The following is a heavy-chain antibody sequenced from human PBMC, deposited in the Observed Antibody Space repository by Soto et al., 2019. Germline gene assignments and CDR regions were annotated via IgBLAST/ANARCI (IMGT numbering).Heavy chain of an antibody. CDR3: ARGNFWSGYDPSYYDYMDV. D-gene: IGHD3-3*01. V-gene: IGHV4-34*02. CDR2: INQSGST. J-gene: IGHJ6*03. CDR1: GGSFTGYF. Sequence: QVQLQQWGAGLLKPSETLSLTCAVSGGSFTGYFWNWIRQTPGKGLEWIGEINQSGSTTYNPSLKSRVTISVDRSKHQFSLGLNSVPAADTAVYYCARGNFWSGYDPSYYDYMDVWGKGTAVTVSS.